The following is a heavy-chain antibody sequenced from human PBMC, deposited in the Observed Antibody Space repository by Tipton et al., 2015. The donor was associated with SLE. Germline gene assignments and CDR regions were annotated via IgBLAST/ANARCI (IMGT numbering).Heavy chain of an antibody. J-gene: IGHJ4*02. D-gene: IGHD6-13*01. CDR3: ARPGYSSSHYFDY. Sequence: SPSFQGHVTISADKSISTAYLQWSSLKASDTAMYYCARPGYSSSHYFDYWGQGTLVTVSS. V-gene: IGHV5-10-1*01.